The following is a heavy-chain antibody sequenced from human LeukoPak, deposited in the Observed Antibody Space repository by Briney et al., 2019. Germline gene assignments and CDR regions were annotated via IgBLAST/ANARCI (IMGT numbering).Heavy chain of an antibody. J-gene: IGHJ4*02. CDR3: AKDQGEYSYSAGNYHY. V-gene: IGHV3-30*02. CDR2: IRYDGSNK. D-gene: IGHD5-18*01. CDR1: GFTFSSYG. Sequence: PGGSLRLSCAASGFTFSSYGMHWVRQAPGKGLEWVAFIRYDGSNKYYADSVKGRFTISRDNSKNTLYLQMNSLRAEDTAVYYCAKDQGEYSYSAGNYHYWGQGTLVTVSS.